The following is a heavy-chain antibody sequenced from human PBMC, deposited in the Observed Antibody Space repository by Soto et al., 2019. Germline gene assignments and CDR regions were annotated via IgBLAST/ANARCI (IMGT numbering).Heavy chain of an antibody. CDR2: IYYSGST. V-gene: IGHV4-31*03. Sequence: SETLSLTCTVSGGSISSGGYYWSWIRQHPGKGLEWIGYIYYSGSTYYNPSLKSRVTISVDTSKNQFSLKLSSVTAADTAVYYCARDRRVVVVPAAEEGYYYYIDVWGKGTTVTVSS. D-gene: IGHD2-2*01. CDR1: GGSISSGGYY. J-gene: IGHJ6*03. CDR3: ARDRRVVVVPAAEEGYYYYIDV.